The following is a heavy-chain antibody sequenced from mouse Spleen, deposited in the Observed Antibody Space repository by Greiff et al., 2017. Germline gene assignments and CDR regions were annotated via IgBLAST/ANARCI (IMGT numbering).Heavy chain of an antibody. CDR1: GYTFTDYE. CDR3: TRSPITTVVANWYFDV. J-gene: IGHJ1*01. CDR2: IDPETGGT. V-gene: IGHV1-15*01. Sequence: VKLMESGAELVRPGASVTLSCKASGYTFTDYEMHWVKQTPVHGLEWIGAIDPETGGTAYNQKFKGKAILTADKSSSTAYMELRSLTSEDSAVYYCTRSPITTVVANWYFDVWGAGTTVTVSS. D-gene: IGHD1-1*01.